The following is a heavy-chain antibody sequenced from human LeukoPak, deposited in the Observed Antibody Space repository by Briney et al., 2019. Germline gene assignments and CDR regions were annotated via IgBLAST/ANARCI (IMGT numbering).Heavy chain of an antibody. CDR1: GFTFSDYY. D-gene: IGHD6-19*01. Sequence: GASLRLSCAASGFTFSDYYMSWIRQAPGKGLEWVSYISSSSGYTNYADSVKGRFSISRDNAKNSLYLQMNSLRAEDTAVFYCARAASSSGWYYFDYWGQGTLVTVSS. CDR3: ARAASSSGWYYFDY. J-gene: IGHJ4*02. CDR2: ISSSSGYT. V-gene: IGHV3-11*06.